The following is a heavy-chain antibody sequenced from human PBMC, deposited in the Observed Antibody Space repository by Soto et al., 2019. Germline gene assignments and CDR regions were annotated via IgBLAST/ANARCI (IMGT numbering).Heavy chain of an antibody. J-gene: IGHJ3*01. CDR2: IYWDGDK. Sequence: QITLKESGPTLVKPTQNLTLTCTFPGFPLRTSGLGVGWIRQAPGKALEWLALIYWDGDKGSNPSLRNRGTITEDTSKNQVVLTMTNMDPVNTATYYCSRRPLTVTVPTVFDLWGEGTMVTVSS. CDR1: GFPLRTSGLG. D-gene: IGHD4-4*01. CDR3: SRRPLTVTVPTVFDL. V-gene: IGHV2-5*02.